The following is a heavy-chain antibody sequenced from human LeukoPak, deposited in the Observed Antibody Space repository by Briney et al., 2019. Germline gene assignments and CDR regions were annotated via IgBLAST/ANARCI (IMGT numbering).Heavy chain of an antibody. CDR3: ARDLIAAAGFFWFDP. CDR1: GGTFSSYA. Sequence: ASVKVSCKASGGTFSSYAISWVRQAPGQGLEWMGGIIPIFGTANYAQKFQGRVTITADESTSTAYMELSSLRSEDTAVYYCARDLIAAAGFFWFDPWGQGTLVTVSS. V-gene: IGHV1-69*13. J-gene: IGHJ5*02. CDR2: IIPIFGTA. D-gene: IGHD6-13*01.